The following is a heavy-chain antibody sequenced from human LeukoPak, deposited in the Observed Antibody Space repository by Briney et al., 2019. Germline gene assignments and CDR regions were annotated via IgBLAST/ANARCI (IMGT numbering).Heavy chain of an antibody. CDR1: GGSISSSSYY. CDR3: ARLANKYYYYYMDV. J-gene: IGHJ6*03. V-gene: IGHV4-39*07. Sequence: PSETLSLTCTVSGGSISSSSYYWGWIRQPPGKGLEWIGSIHYSGSTYYNPSLKSRVTISVDTSKNQFSLKLSSVTAADTAVYYCARLANKYYYYYMDVWGKGTTVTISS. CDR2: IHYSGST. D-gene: IGHD4/OR15-4a*01.